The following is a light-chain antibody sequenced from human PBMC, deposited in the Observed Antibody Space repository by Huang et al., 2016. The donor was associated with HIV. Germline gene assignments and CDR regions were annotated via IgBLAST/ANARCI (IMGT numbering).Light chain of an antibody. Sequence: EIVLTHSPATLSLSPGESATLSCMASQSVSSSLAWYQQKFGQAPRLLMSAASNRATGIPDRFSGSGSGTDFTLTISILEPEDFAVYYCQRSNWPPTFGGGTKVEIK. CDR2: AAS. CDR1: QSVSSS. J-gene: IGKJ4*01. V-gene: IGKV3-11*01. CDR3: QRSNWPPT.